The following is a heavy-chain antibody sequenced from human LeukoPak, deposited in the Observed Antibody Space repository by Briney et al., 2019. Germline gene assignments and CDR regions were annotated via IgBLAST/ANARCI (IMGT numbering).Heavy chain of an antibody. CDR1: GFTFSSYA. J-gene: IGHJ5*02. D-gene: IGHD5-12*01. Sequence: GGSLRLSCAASGFTFSSYAMHWVRQAPGKGLEWVAVISYDGSNKYYADSVKGRFTISRDNSKNTLYLQMNSLRAEDTAVYYCARDPGIYSGCDHGWFDPWGQGTLVTVSS. CDR3: ARDPGIYSGCDHGWFDP. V-gene: IGHV3-30*04. CDR2: ISYDGSNK.